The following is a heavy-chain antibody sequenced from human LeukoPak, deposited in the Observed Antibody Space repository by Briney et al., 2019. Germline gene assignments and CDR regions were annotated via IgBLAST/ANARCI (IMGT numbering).Heavy chain of an antibody. D-gene: IGHD3-10*01. CDR1: GFTFTTYS. Sequence: VGSLRLSCEASGFTFTTYSMTWVRQAPGKGLEWVSVIYSGGSTYYADSVKGRFTIPRDNSKNTLYLQMNSLRAEDTAVYYCARVTYGSGTYGAFDYWGQGTLVTVSS. J-gene: IGHJ4*02. CDR2: IYSGGST. V-gene: IGHV3-66*01. CDR3: ARVTYGSGTYGAFDY.